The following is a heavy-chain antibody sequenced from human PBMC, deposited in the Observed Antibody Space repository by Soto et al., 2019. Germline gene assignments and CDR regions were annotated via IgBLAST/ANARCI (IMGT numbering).Heavy chain of an antibody. CDR1: GGSISSYY. D-gene: IGHD3-9*01. CDR2: IYYSGTT. CDR3: ARHLTGYLYYFDY. Sequence: SETLSLTCTVSGGSISSYYWSWIRQPLGKGLEWIGYIYYSGTTNYNPSLKSRVTISVDTSKNQFSLKLSSVTAADTAVYYCARHLTGYLYYFDYWGQGTLVTVSS. J-gene: IGHJ4*02. V-gene: IGHV4-59*08.